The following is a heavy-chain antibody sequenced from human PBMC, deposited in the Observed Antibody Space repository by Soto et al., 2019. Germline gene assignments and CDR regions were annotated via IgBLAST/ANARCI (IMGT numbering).Heavy chain of an antibody. CDR1: GGSFSGYY. CDR3: ARVKTTVRGDY. D-gene: IGHD4-17*01. V-gene: IGHV4-34*01. J-gene: IGHJ4*02. Sequence: SETLSLTCTVYGGSFSGYYWSWIRQPPGKGLEWIGEINHSGSTNYNPSLKSRVTISVDTSKNQFSLKLSSVTAADTAVYYCARVKTTVRGDYGGQGTLVTVSS. CDR2: INHSGST.